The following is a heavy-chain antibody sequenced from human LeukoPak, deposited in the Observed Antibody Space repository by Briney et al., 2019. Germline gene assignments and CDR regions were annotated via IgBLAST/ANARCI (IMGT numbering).Heavy chain of an antibody. Sequence: GGSLRLSCAASGFTFSSYGMNWVRQAPGKGLEWVAVIWYDGSNKYYADSLKGRFTISRDNSKNTLYLQMNSLRAEDTAVYYCARGRGYPLDAFDIWGQGTMVTVSS. V-gene: IGHV3-33*01. D-gene: IGHD5-18*01. CDR3: ARGRGYPLDAFDI. CDR1: GFTFSSYG. J-gene: IGHJ3*02. CDR2: IWYDGSNK.